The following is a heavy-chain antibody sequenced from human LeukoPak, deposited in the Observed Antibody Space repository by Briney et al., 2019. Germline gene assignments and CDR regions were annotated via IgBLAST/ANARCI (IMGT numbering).Heavy chain of an antibody. CDR1: GGSISSYY. CDR3: AGGSPYSSSFCFDY. V-gene: IGHV4-59*01. CDR2: IYYSGST. J-gene: IGHJ4*02. D-gene: IGHD6-6*01. Sequence: PSETLFLTCTVSGGSISSYYWSWIRQPPGKGLEWIGYIYYSGSTNYNPSLKSRVTISVDTSKNQFSLKLSSVTAADTAVYYCAGGSPYSSSFCFDYWGQGTLVTVSS.